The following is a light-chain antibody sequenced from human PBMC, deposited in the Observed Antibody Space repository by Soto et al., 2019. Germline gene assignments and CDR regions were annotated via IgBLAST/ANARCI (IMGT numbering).Light chain of an antibody. J-gene: IGKJ1*01. CDR3: RQHNSYSWT. V-gene: IGKV1-39*01. Sequence: IQMTQSPSSLAASVGDRVTITCRASQSVSNYLNWYQQKPGKPPRLLIYTVSSLQNGVSSRCSGSGCGTDLTLPINSRQPQEYVTYYYRQHNSYSWTFGQGTKVDI. CDR2: TVS. CDR1: QSVSNY.